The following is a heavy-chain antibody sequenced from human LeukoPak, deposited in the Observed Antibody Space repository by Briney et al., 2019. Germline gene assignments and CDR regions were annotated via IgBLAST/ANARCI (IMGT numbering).Heavy chain of an antibody. J-gene: IGHJ4*02. CDR2: INTSTGNP. CDR3: ARDVDIVATITRWYFDY. Sequence: ASVKVSCKASGYTFTNYAMNWVRQAPGQGLEWMGWINTSTGNPTYAQGFTGRFVFSLDTSVSTAYLQISSLKAEDTAVYYCARDVDIVATITRWYFDYWGQGTLVTVSS. D-gene: IGHD5-12*01. V-gene: IGHV7-4-1*02. CDR1: GYTFTNYA.